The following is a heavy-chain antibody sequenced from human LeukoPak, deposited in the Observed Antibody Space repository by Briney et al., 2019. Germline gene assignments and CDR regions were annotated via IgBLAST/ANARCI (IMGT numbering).Heavy chain of an antibody. Sequence: GGSLRLSCVASGFTFDDYAMHWVRQAPGKGLEWVSGISWNSGSIGYTDSVRGRFTISRDNSKNTLYLQMNSLRAEDTAVYYCAKDGSSWYGWGQGTLVTVSS. CDR1: GFTFDDYA. D-gene: IGHD6-13*01. CDR3: AKDGSSWYG. V-gene: IGHV3-9*01. J-gene: IGHJ4*02. CDR2: ISWNSGSI.